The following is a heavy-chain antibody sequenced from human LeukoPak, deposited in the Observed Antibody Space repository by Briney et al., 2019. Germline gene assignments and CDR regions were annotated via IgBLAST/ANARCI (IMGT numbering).Heavy chain of an antibody. D-gene: IGHD2-21*02. CDR1: GFTFSSYS. V-gene: IGHV3-21*01. Sequence: GESLRLSCAASGFTFSSYSMNWVRQAPGKGLEWVSSISSSSYIYYADSVKGRFTISRDNAKNSLYLQMNSLRAEDTAVYYCARRHDFYYYYGMDVWGQGTTVTVSS. CDR3: ARRHDFYYYYGMDV. CDR2: ISSSSYI. J-gene: IGHJ6*02.